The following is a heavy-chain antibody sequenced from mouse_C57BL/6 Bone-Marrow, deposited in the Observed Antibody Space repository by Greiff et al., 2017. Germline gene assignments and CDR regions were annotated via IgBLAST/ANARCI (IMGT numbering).Heavy chain of an antibody. CDR2: IDPENGDT. D-gene: IGHD1-1*01. CDR3: TTHCYGSPSWFAY. J-gene: IGHJ3*01. V-gene: IGHV14-4*01. Sequence: VQLQQSGAELVRPGASVKLSCTASGFNIKDDYMHWVKQRPEQGLEWIGWIDPENGDTEYASKFQGKATITADTSSNTAYLQLSSLTSEDTAVYYCTTHCYGSPSWFAYWGQGTLVTVSA. CDR1: GFNIKDDY.